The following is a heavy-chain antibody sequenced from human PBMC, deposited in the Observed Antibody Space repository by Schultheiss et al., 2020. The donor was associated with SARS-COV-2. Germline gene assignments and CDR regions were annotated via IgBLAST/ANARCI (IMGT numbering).Heavy chain of an antibody. J-gene: IGHJ1*01. CDR1: GGSISSYY. CDR3: ARFDSSGYYFAEYFQH. Sequence: SETLSLTCTVSGGSISSYYWSWIRQPPGKGLEWIGYIYYSGSTNCNPSLKSRVTISVDTSKNQFSLKLRSMTAADTAVYYCARFDSSGYYFAEYFQHWGQGTLVTVSS. V-gene: IGHV4-59*01. D-gene: IGHD3-22*01. CDR2: IYYSGST.